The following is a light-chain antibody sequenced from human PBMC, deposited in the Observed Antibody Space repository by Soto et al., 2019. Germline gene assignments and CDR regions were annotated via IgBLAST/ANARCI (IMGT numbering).Light chain of an antibody. CDR3: QQRSNWLWT. V-gene: IGKV3-11*01. Sequence: EIVLTQSPATLSLSPGERATLSCRASQSVSSYLAWYQQKPGQAPRLLIYDASNRATGIPARFSGSGSGTDFTLNISSLEPEDCAVYYCQQRSNWLWTFGQGTKVEIK. CDR2: DAS. J-gene: IGKJ1*01. CDR1: QSVSSY.